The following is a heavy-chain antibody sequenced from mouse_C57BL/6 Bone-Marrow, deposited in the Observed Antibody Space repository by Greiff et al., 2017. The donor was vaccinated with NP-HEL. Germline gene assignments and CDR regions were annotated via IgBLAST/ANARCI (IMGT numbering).Heavy chain of an antibody. CDR3: ARGGSTMVTTGAMDY. D-gene: IGHD2-2*01. CDR1: GYTFTSYW. J-gene: IGHJ4*01. Sequence: VQLQQPRAELVKPGASVKLSCKASGYTFTSYWMHWVKQRPGQGLEWIGMIHPNSGSTNYNEKFKSKATLTVDKSSSTAYMQLSSLTSEDSAVYYCARGGSTMVTTGAMDYWGQGTSVTVSS. V-gene: IGHV1-64*01. CDR2: IHPNSGST.